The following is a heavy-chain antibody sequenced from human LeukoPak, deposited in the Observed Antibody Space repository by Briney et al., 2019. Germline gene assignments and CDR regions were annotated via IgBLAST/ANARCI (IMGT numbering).Heavy chain of an antibody. CDR1: GGSISSYY. D-gene: IGHD3-9*01. CDR3: ARDRRRDILTGYYRAFDI. CDR2: IYSSGST. Sequence: SETLSLTCTVSGGSISSYYWSWVRQPPGKGLEWIGYIYSSGSTNYNPSLKSRVTISEDTSKNQFSLKLSSVTAADTAIYYCARDRRRDILTGYYRAFDIWGQGTMVTVSS. J-gene: IGHJ3*02. V-gene: IGHV4-59*01.